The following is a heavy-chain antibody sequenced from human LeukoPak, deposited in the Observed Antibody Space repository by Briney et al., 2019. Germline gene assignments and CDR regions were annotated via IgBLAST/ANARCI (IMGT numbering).Heavy chain of an antibody. J-gene: IGHJ4*02. CDR2: ISSSSTYI. CDR3: ARDQGYYDILTGYQPYYFDY. D-gene: IGHD3-9*01. Sequence: GGSLRLSCAASGFMFSSYEMNWVRQAPGKGLEWVSSISSSSTYIYYAGSVKGRFTISRDNAKNSLYLQMNSLRAEDTAVYYCARDQGYYDILTGYQPYYFDYWGQGTLVTVSS. CDR1: GFMFSSYE. V-gene: IGHV3-21*01.